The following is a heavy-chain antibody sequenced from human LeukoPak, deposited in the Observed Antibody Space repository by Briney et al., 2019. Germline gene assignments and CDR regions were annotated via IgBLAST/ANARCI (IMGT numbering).Heavy chain of an antibody. CDR3: AGVPWFDP. Sequence: GGSLRLSCAASEFSVGSNYMTWVRQAPGKGLEWVSLIYSGGSTYYADSVKGRFTISRDNSKNTVYLQMNSLRDEDTAVYYCAGVPWFDPWGQGTLVTVSS. CDR2: IYSGGST. D-gene: IGHD6-6*01. V-gene: IGHV3-53*01. J-gene: IGHJ5*02. CDR1: EFSVGSNY.